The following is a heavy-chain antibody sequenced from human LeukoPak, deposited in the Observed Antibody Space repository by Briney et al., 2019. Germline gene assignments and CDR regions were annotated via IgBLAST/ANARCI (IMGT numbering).Heavy chain of an antibody. CDR2: ISGSAGST. D-gene: IGHD6-13*01. V-gene: IGHV3-23*01. Sequence: GGSLRLSCAASGFIFGSYAMSWVRQAPGKGPEWVSAISGSAGSTYDADSVRGRFTISRDNSKNTLSLQMNSLRAEGTAVYYCARGSSSWYHYYYMDVWGKGTTVTVSS. J-gene: IGHJ6*03. CDR1: GFIFGSYA. CDR3: ARGSSSWYHYYYMDV.